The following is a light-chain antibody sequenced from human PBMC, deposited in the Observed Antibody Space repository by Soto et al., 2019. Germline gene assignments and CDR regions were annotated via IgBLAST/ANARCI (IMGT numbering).Light chain of an antibody. CDR1: QSVSSSY. Sequence: EIVLTQSPGTLSLSPGERATLSCRASQSVSSSYLAWYQQKPGQAPRLLIYGASSRATGIPDRFSGSGSGTDFTLTISRLVPEDFAVYYCQQYGSSRGVTFGPGTKVDIK. J-gene: IGKJ3*01. CDR2: GAS. V-gene: IGKV3-20*01. CDR3: QQYGSSRGVT.